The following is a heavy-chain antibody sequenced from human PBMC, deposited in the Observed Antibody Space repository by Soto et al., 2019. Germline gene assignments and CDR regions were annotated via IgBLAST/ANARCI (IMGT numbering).Heavy chain of an antibody. CDR1: GYTFTGYY. J-gene: IGHJ6*03. D-gene: IGHD3-10*01. CDR3: ARGITHYYYYMDV. Sequence: ASVKVSCKASGYTFTGYYMHWVRQAPGQGLEWMGWINPNSGGTNYAQKFQGWVTMTRDTSISTAYMELSRLRSDDTAVYYCARGITHYYYYMDVWGKGTTVTVSS. CDR2: INPNSGGT. V-gene: IGHV1-2*04.